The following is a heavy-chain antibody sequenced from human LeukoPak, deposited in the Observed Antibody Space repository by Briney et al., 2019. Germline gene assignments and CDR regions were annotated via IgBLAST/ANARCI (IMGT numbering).Heavy chain of an antibody. D-gene: IGHD5-18*01. V-gene: IGHV3-23*01. Sequence: GGTLRLSCAASGFTFSSYGMSWVRQAPGKGLEWVSAISGSGGSTYYADSVKGRFTISRDNSKNTLYLQMNSLRAEDTAVYYCAKGKAGYSYGSEGAFDIWGQGTMVTVSS. CDR2: ISGSGGST. CDR3: AKGKAGYSYGSEGAFDI. J-gene: IGHJ3*02. CDR1: GFTFSSYG.